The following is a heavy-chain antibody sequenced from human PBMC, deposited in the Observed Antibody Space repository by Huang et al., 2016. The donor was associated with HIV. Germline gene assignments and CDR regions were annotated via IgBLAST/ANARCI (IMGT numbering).Heavy chain of an antibody. Sequence: EVQLLESGGGLVQPGGSLRLSCAASIFTFSTSAMSWVRQAPGKGLEWVSGRSGSGRSTYYADSVKGRCTSSRDNARNTRYLQMKSLRVEDTAIYYCAKGSERSLTGPKYQYYFDYWGQGTLVTVSS. D-gene: IGHD3-3*01. CDR3: AKGSERSLTGPKYQYYFDY. CDR1: IFTFSTSA. CDR2: RSGSGRST. V-gene: IGHV3-23*01. J-gene: IGHJ4*02.